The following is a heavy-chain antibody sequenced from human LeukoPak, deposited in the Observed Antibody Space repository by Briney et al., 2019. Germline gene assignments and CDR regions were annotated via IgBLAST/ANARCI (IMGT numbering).Heavy chain of an antibody. D-gene: IGHD1-26*01. Sequence: PSETLSLTCTVSGDPISSSSYYWGWIRQPPGKGLEWFGSISYSGRTYYNPSLKSRDTISVDTSKNQFSLKLSSVTAADTAVYYCARLDELLRYWGQGTLVTVSS. CDR3: ARLDELLRY. J-gene: IGHJ4*02. CDR1: GDPISSSSYY. CDR2: ISYSGRT. V-gene: IGHV4-39*01.